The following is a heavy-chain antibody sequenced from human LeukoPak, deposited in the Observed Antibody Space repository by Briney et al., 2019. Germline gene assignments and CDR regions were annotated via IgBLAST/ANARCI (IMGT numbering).Heavy chain of an antibody. CDR3: ARHPIRYLVRIFDY. D-gene: IGHD3-9*01. CDR1: GGSFSDYY. V-gene: IGHV4-34*01. J-gene: IGHJ4*02. Sequence: SSETLSLTCTVYGGSFSDYYWSWIRQPPGKGLEWIGEIYHGGSTNYNPSLKSRVTISVDTSKNQFSLKLNSVTAADTAVYYCARHPIRYLVRIFDYWGQGTLVTVSS. CDR2: IYHGGST.